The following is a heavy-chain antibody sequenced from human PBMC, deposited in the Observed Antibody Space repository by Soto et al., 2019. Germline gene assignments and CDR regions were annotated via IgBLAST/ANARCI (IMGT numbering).Heavy chain of an antibody. CDR1: GFTLSGYW. V-gene: IGHV3-7*04. D-gene: IGHD3-16*01. CDR3: ARGGGNFDQ. Sequence: EVQLVESGGDLVQPGGSLKLTCAASGFTLSGYWMSWVRQAPGKGLEWVANIKQDGLNENYVDSVKDRFSISRDNAKNSLYLQMTSLRAEDTAVYYCARGGGNFDQWGQGTLVTVSS. J-gene: IGHJ4*02. CDR2: IKQDGLNE.